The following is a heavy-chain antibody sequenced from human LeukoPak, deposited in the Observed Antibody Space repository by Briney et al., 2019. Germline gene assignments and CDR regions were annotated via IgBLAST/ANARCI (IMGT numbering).Heavy chain of an antibody. CDR3: ARPLYNSWGRFDP. J-gene: IGHJ5*02. V-gene: IGHV4-39*01. CDR2: IDYSGHT. D-gene: IGHD3-16*01. Sequence: PSETLSLTCTVSGASISSSSRADYFFWGWIRQAPGKGLEWIGSIDYSGHTYYNPSLKTRATISVDTPKNQFSLSLRSVTAADTAVYYCARPLYNSWGRFDPWGQGTLITVS. CDR1: GASISSSSRADYFF.